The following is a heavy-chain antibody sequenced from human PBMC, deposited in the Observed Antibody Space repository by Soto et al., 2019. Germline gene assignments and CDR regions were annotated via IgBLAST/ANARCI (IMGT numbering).Heavy chain of an antibody. D-gene: IGHD3-16*01. V-gene: IGHV3-33*01. CDR2: IWYDGSNK. Sequence: HPGGSLRLSCAASGFTFSSYGMHWVRQAPGKGLEWVAVIWYDGSNKYYADSVKGRFTISRDNSKNTLYLQMNSLRAEDTAVYYCARERGVMNYYGMDVWGQGTTVTVSS. J-gene: IGHJ6*02. CDR3: ARERGVMNYYGMDV. CDR1: GFTFSSYG.